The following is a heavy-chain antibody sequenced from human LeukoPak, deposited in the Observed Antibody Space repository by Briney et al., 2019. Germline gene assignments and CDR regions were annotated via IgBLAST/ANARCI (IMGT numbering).Heavy chain of an antibody. D-gene: IGHD2-15*01. CDR1: GFTFSSYG. V-gene: IGHV3-30*18. CDR2: ISYDGSNK. Sequence: GGSLRLSCAASGFTFSSYGMHWVRQAPGKGLEWVAVISYDGSNKYYADSVKGRFTISRDNSKNTLYLQMNSLRAEDTAVYYCAKDVVVVAATLAGGSFDYWGQGTLVTVSS. CDR3: AKDVVVVAATLAGGSFDY. J-gene: IGHJ4*02.